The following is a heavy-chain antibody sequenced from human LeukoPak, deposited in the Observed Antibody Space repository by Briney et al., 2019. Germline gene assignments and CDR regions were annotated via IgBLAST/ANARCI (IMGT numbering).Heavy chain of an antibody. CDR2: ISYDGSNK. CDR1: GFTFSSYG. D-gene: IGHD2-15*01. CDR3: AKSFPLPARLGYCSGGSCPFDY. Sequence: GSLRLSCAASGFTFSSYGMHWVRQAPGKGLEWVAVISYDGSNKYYADSVKGRFTISRDNSKNTLYLQMNSLRAEDTAVYYCAKSFPLPARLGYCSGGSCPFDYWGQGTLVTVSS. V-gene: IGHV3-30*18. J-gene: IGHJ4*02.